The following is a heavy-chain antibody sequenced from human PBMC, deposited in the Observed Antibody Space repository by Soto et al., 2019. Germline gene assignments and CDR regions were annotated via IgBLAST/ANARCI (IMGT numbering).Heavy chain of an antibody. J-gene: IGHJ5*02. Sequence: PSETLSLTCAVYGGSFSGYYWSWIRQPPGKGLEWIGEINHNGSTNYNPSLKSRVTISVDTSKNQFSLKLSSVTAADTAVYYCARGRLRITIFGVVISNWFDPWGQGTLVTSPQ. CDR3: ARGRLRITIFGVVISNWFDP. V-gene: IGHV4-34*01. CDR1: GGSFSGYY. CDR2: INHNGST. D-gene: IGHD3-3*01.